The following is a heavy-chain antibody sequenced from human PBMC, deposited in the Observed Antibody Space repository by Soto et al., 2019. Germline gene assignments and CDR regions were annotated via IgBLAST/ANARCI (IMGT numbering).Heavy chain of an antibody. CDR2: INAGNGDT. J-gene: IGHJ4*02. V-gene: IGHV1-3*01. CDR3: ARAISGYVT. CDR1: GINYNTYA. Sequence: QVQLVQSGAEMKKPGASVKLSCKTSGINYNTYAIHWVRQAPGQGLEWMEWINAGNGDTRYSQNFKGRVTLTRDTSASTVYMDLDSLKSEDTGVYYCARAISGYVTWGQGTLVTVSS. D-gene: IGHD5-12*01.